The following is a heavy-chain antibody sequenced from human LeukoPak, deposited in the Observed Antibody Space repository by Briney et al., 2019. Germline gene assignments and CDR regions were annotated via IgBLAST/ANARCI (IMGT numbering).Heavy chain of an antibody. J-gene: IGHJ4*02. CDR2: IRYDGSDK. V-gene: IGHV3-30*02. Sequence: GGSLRLSCAASGFTFSSYGLHWVRQAPGKGLEWVAFIRYDGSDKYYADSVKGRFTISRDNSKNTLYLQMNSLRAEDTAVYYCAKDRGSSGSYYTFDYWGQGTLVTVSS. CDR1: GFTFSSYG. CDR3: AKDRGSSGSYYTFDY. D-gene: IGHD3-10*01.